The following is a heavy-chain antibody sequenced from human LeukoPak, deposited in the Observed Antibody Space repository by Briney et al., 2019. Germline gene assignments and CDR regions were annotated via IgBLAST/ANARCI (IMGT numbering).Heavy chain of an antibody. CDR3: ARVSTSGYRDWLDP. CDR2: IYPKSGGT. D-gene: IGHD3-9*01. J-gene: IGHJ5*02. Sequence: ASVKVSCKTSGYTFADYYIHWVRQAPGQGLEWMGWIYPKSGGTNSSQKFQGRVTMTRDTAISTAYMELSRLRFDDTAVYYCARVSTSGYRDWLDPWGQGTLVTVSS. V-gene: IGHV1-2*02. CDR1: GYTFADYY.